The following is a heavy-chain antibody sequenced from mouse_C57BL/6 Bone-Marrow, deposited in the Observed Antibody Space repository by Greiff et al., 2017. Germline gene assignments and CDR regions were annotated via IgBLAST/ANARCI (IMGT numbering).Heavy chain of an antibody. D-gene: IGHD2-14*01. Sequence: QVQLQQPGTALVKPGASVKLSCKASGYPFTSYWMHWVKQRPGQGLEWIGNINPRNGGTNYNEKFKSKATLTVDKPSSTAYMQLSSLTSEDSAVYYCARRVLLYYSMDYWGQGTSVTVSS. CDR1: GYPFTSYW. CDR2: INPRNGGT. CDR3: ARRVLLYYSMDY. V-gene: IGHV1-53*01. J-gene: IGHJ4*01.